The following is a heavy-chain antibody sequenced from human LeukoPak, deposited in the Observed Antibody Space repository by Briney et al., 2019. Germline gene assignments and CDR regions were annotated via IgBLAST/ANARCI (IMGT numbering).Heavy chain of an antibody. D-gene: IGHD2-2*01. V-gene: IGHV3-33*03. CDR1: GFTFSNYA. J-gene: IGHJ5*02. CDR3: AKDGDCSSTSCYPGFSWFDP. Sequence: PGRSLRLSCAASGFTFSNYAMHWVRQAPGKGLEWVAVIWHDGTNEYYGNSVKGRFTVSRDNSKNTLYLEMISLRAKDTAIYYCAKDGDCSSTSCYPGFSWFDPWGQGTLVTVSS. CDR2: IWHDGTNE.